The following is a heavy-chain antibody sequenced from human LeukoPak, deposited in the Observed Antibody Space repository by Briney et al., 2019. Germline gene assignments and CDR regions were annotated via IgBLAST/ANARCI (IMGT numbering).Heavy chain of an antibody. Sequence: GGSLRLSCAASGFTFSSYAMSWVRQAPGKGLEWVSAISGSGGSTYYADSVEGRFTISRDNSKNTLYLQMNSLRAEDTAVYYCAKDYSSSWNVPFDYWGQGTLVTVSS. CDR3: AKDYSSSWNVPFDY. V-gene: IGHV3-23*01. CDR2: ISGSGGST. CDR1: GFTFSSYA. D-gene: IGHD6-13*01. J-gene: IGHJ4*02.